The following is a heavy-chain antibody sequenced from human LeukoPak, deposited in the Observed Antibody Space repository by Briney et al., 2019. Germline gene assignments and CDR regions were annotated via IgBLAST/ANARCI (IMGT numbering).Heavy chain of an antibody. D-gene: IGHD3-10*01. CDR2: IYYRGST. CDR3: ASGGPYYYGSGSYPH. CDR1: GFSFGDYG. V-gene: IGHV4-61*08. J-gene: IGHJ4*02. Sequence: PGGSLRLSCTASGFSFGDYGMSWVRQAPGKGLEWIGYIYYRGSTNYNPSLKSRVTISVDTSKNQFSPKLSSVTAADTAVYYCASGGPYYYGSGSYPHWGQGTLVTVSS.